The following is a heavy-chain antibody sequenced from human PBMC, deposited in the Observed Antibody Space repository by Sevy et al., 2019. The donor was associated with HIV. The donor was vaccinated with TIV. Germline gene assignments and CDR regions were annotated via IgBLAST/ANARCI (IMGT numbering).Heavy chain of an antibody. D-gene: IGHD3-22*01. V-gene: IGHV3-23*01. CDR3: AKGCSYDSLLDYFDY. CDR2: ISGSGGST. Sequence: GGSLRLSCAASGFTFSSYAMIWVRQAPGKGLEWVSAISGSGGSTYYADSVKGRFTISRDNSKNTLYLQMNSLRAEDTAVYYCAKGCSYDSLLDYFDYWGQGTLVTVSS. J-gene: IGHJ4*02. CDR1: GFTFSSYA.